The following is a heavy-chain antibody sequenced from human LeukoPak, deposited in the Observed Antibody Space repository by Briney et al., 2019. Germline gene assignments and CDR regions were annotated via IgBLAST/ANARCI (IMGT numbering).Heavy chain of an antibody. Sequence: PSETLSLTCTVSGASISSSYYWGWIRQPPGKGLEWIGSIYYSGSTYYNPSLKSRVTISVDTSKNQFSLKLNSVTAADTAVYYCGRDSSDGPTFEIWGQGTMVTVSS. CDR3: GRDSSDGPTFEI. J-gene: IGHJ3*02. CDR2: IYYSGST. CDR1: GASISSSYY. V-gene: IGHV4-39*07.